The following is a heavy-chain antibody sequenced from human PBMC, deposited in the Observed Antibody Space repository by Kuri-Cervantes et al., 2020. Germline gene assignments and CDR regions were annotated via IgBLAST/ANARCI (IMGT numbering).Heavy chain of an antibody. V-gene: IGHV3-30-3*01. CDR1: GFTFSSYA. CDR3: AKGWGAFDY. Sequence: GGSLRLSCAASGFTFSSYAMHWVRQAPGKGLEWVAVISYDGSNKYYADSVKGRFTISRDNSKNTLYLQMNSLRAEDTAVYYCAKGWGAFDYWGQGTLVTVSS. D-gene: IGHD1-26*01. CDR2: ISYDGSNK. J-gene: IGHJ4*02.